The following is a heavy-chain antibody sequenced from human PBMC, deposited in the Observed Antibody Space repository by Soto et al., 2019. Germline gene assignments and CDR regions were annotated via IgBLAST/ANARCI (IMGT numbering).Heavy chain of an antibody. J-gene: IGHJ4*02. CDR1: GFTFTGHY. V-gene: IGHV1-2*02. CDR2: INPNSGGT. CDR3: ARASAHYDILTGLNY. Sequence: ASVKVSCKASGFTFTGHYIHWVRQAPGQGLEWMGWINPNSGGTNYAQKFQGRVTITADRSTSTAYMELSSLRSEDTAVYYCARASAHYDILTGLNYWGQGTLVTVSS. D-gene: IGHD3-9*01.